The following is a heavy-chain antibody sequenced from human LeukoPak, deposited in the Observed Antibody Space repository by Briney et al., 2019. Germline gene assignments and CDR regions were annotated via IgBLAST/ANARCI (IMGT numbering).Heavy chain of an antibody. CDR1: GFTFSSYA. CDR3: AKVPRITMVRGVMYYFDY. Sequence: PGGSLRLSCAASGFTFSSYAMSWVRQAPGKGLEWVSAISGSGGSTYYADSVKGRFTISRDNSKNTLYLQMNSLRAEDTAVYYCAKVPRITMVRGVMYYFDYWGQGTLVTVSS. J-gene: IGHJ4*02. V-gene: IGHV3-23*01. D-gene: IGHD3-10*01. CDR2: ISGSGGST.